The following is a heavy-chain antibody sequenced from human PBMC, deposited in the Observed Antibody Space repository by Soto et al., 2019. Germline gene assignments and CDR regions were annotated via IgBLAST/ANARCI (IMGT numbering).Heavy chain of an antibody. V-gene: IGHV3-74*01. CDR1: GFTFSSYW. CDR3: AKDGQSGFWTPYYLHV. CDR2: ISIDGSRT. D-gene: IGHD3-3*01. J-gene: IGHJ6*02. Sequence: GGSLRLSCAASGFTFSSYWMHWVRQAPGKGLVWVSRISIDGSRTNYADSVKGRFTISRDNAKNTLYLQMNGLRAEDTAVYYCAKDGQSGFWTPYYLHVSGPGTTLTLS.